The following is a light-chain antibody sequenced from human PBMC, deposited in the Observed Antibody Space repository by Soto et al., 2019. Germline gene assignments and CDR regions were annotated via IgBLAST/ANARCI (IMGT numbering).Light chain of an antibody. CDR1: SSDIGHYDY. Sequence: QSALTQPASVSGSPGQSITISCTGNSSDIGHYDYVSWYQQHPRKAPKLMIYHVTYRPSGVSNRFSGSKSGNSASLTISWLQAVDEADYYCCSLTTSHTYVFGSGTKVTVL. J-gene: IGLJ1*01. CDR3: CSLTTSHTYV. V-gene: IGLV2-14*03. CDR2: HVT.